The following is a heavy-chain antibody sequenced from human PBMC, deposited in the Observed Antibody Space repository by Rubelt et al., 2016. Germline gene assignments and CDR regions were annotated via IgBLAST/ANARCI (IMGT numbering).Heavy chain of an antibody. CDR1: GGSISSSSYY. CDR2: IYYSGST. V-gene: IGHV4-61*05. D-gene: IGHD2-2*01. Sequence: QLQLQESGPGLVKPSETLSLTCTVSGGSISSSSYYWGWIRQPPGKGLEWIGYIYYSGSTNYNPSLKSRVTISVDTSKNQFSLKLSSVTAADTAVYYCARVRPAANYYYYYMDVWGKGTTVTVSS. CDR3: ARVRPAANYYYYYMDV. J-gene: IGHJ6*03.